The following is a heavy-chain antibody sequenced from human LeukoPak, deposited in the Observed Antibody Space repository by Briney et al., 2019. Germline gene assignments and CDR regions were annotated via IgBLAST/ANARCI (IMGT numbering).Heavy chain of an antibody. CDR2: IKRDGSAK. V-gene: IGHV3-7*01. CDR1: GFTFSSYW. D-gene: IGHD6-19*01. CDR3: ARSGGGYSSGYFY. Sequence: PGGSLRLSCAASGFTFSSYWMTWVRQAPGKGLEWVANIKRDGSAKYYADSVKGRFTISRDNSKNTLYLLMNSLRAEDTAVYYCARSGGGYSSGYFYWGQGTLVTVSS. J-gene: IGHJ4*02.